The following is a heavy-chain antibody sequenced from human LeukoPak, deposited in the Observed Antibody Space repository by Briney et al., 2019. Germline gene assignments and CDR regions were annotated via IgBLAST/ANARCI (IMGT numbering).Heavy chain of an antibody. CDR3: AIWSLGDY. J-gene: IGHJ4*02. CDR2: ISYNDGSNK. Sequence: GGSLRLSCSASGFTFSNFAMQWLRQAPGRGLEWVAVISYNDGSNKYYADSVKGRFTISRDNYKNTRYLQMNSLRAEDTAVYYCAIWSLGDYWGQGTLVTVSS. CDR1: GFTFSNFA. D-gene: IGHD1-26*01. V-gene: IGHV3-30-3*01.